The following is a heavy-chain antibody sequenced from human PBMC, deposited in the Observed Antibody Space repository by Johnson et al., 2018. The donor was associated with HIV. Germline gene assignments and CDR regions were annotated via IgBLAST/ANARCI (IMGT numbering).Heavy chain of an antibody. D-gene: IGHD1-14*01. J-gene: IGHJ3*02. V-gene: IGHV3-30*02. Sequence: QVQLVESGGGVVQPGRSLRLSCAASGFSFSTYGMHWVRQAPGKGLKWVSFIRYDGSNKYYADSLKGRFTISRDNSKNTLYLQMNSLRAEDTAVYYCANPTGSDAFDIWGQGTMVTVSS. CDR3: ANPTGSDAFDI. CDR1: GFSFSTYG. CDR2: IRYDGSNK.